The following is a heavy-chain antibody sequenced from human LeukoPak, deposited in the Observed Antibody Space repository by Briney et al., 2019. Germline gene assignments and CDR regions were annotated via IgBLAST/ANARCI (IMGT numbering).Heavy chain of an antibody. V-gene: IGHV4-39*01. CDR2: IYYSGST. Sequence: PETLSLTCTVSGGSISSNNYYWGWTRQPSGKGLEWIGSIYYSGSTYYNPSLKSRVTISVDTSKNQFSLKLSSVTAADTAVYYCVNSSPGGGWLVSGNFDYWGQGTLVTVSS. CDR3: VNSSPGGGWLVSGNFDY. D-gene: IGHD6-19*01. J-gene: IGHJ4*02. CDR1: GGSISSNNYY.